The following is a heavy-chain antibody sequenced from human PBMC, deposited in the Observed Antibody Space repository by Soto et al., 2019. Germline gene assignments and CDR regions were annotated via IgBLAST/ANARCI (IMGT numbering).Heavy chain of an antibody. CDR1: GGSISSYY. J-gene: IGHJ6*03. Sequence: SETLSLTCTVSGGSISSYYWSWIRQPPGKGLEWIGYIYYSGSTNYNPSLKSRVTISVDTSKNQFSLKLSSVTAADTAVYYWARRKYDFWSGYYYYYMDVWGKGTTVTVSS. CDR2: IYYSGST. CDR3: ARRKYDFWSGYYYYYMDV. V-gene: IGHV4-59*08. D-gene: IGHD3-3*01.